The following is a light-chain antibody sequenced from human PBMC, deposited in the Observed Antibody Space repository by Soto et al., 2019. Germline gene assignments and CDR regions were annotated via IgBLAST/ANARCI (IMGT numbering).Light chain of an antibody. CDR1: QSISGY. J-gene: IGKJ4*01. V-gene: IGKV1-39*01. Sequence: DIQMTQCPTSLYAAVGDRVTITCWASQSISGYLNWYQQKPGKAPQLLIYAASSLQSGVTSRFSGSRSGTECTPTIRGLQPVGFAAYYCQQSYSTPLSFSGGTKLAIK. CDR3: QQSYSTPLS. CDR2: AAS.